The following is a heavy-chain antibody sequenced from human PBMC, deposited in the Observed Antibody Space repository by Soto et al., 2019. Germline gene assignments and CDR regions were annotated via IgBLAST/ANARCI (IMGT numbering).Heavy chain of an antibody. CDR2: ISGSGGST. V-gene: IGHV3-23*01. CDR3: AKGRSLIPDAFDI. J-gene: IGHJ3*02. Sequence: GGSLRLSCAASGFTFSSYAMSWVRQAPGKGLEWVSAISGSGGSTYYAYSVKVRFTISRDNSKNTLYLQMNSLRAEDTAVYYCAKGRSLIPDAFDIWGQGTMVTVSS. CDR1: GFTFSSYA. D-gene: IGHD2-8*01.